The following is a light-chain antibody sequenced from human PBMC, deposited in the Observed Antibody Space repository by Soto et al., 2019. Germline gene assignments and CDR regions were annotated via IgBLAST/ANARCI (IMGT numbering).Light chain of an antibody. CDR2: EVT. CDR1: SSDVGYYDY. V-gene: IGLV2-8*01. Sequence: QSVLTQPPSASGFPGQSVTISCTGTSSDVGYYDYVSWYQQHPGKAPKLVIYEVTKRPSGVPDRVSASKSGNTASLTVSGLRAEDEADYYCSSYTSSTTVVFGGGTKVTVL. J-gene: IGLJ2*01. CDR3: SSYTSSTTVV.